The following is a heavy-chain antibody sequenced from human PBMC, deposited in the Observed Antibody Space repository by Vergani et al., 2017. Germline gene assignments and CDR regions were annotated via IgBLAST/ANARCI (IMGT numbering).Heavy chain of an antibody. CDR2: IFYSGTT. J-gene: IGHJ4*02. V-gene: IGHV4-39*01. CDR3: ARLGNHITIVGVISY. Sequence: QLQLQESGPGLVTPSETLSLTCTVSGGSISSSSYYWGWIRQPPGKGLAWLGSIFYSGTTYYNPSLRSRVNISLETSKNQFSLKLSSVTAAYTAIYYCARLGNHITIVGVISYWGQGTLVTVSS. CDR1: GGSISSSSYY. D-gene: IGHD3-3*01.